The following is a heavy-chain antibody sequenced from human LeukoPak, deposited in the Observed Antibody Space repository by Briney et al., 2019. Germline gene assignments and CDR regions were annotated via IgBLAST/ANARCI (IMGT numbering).Heavy chain of an antibody. D-gene: IGHD3-22*01. CDR1: GFTFSSYG. CDR3: AKGSYYDSSGYYYGRD. CDR2: ISYDGSNK. V-gene: IGHV3-30*18. J-gene: IGHJ4*02. Sequence: SGGSLRLSCAASGFTFSSYGMHWVRQAPGKGLEWVAVISYDGSNKYYADSVKVRFTISRDNSKNTLYLQMNSLRAEDTAVYYCAKGSYYDSSGYYYGRDWGQGTLVTVSS.